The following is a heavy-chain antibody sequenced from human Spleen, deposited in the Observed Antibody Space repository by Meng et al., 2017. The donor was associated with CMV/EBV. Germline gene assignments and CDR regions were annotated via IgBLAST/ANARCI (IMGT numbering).Heavy chain of an antibody. D-gene: IGHD3-10*01. V-gene: IGHV3-7*04. Sequence: GESLKISCVASGFTFKNFWMSWVRQAPGKGLEWVANIKHDGSEKSYVDSVKGRFTFSRDNAKNSLYLQMDSLRAEDMAVYYCVRGYYYGSGKFDYWGQGTLVTVSS. CDR2: IKHDGSEK. J-gene: IGHJ4*02. CDR3: VRGYYYGSGKFDY. CDR1: GFTFKNFW.